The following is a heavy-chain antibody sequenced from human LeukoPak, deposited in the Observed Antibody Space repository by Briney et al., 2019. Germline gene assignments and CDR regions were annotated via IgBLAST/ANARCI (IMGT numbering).Heavy chain of an antibody. J-gene: IGHJ6*03. CDR1: GFIFSTYN. Sequence: PGGSLRLSCSASGFIFSTYNMNWVRQAPGKALEWVSSITSSSSRTYYADSVKGRYTISRDNAKNSLYLQMDSLRAEDTAVYYCARDPYSGGYGAYYYYMDVWGKGTTVTISS. V-gene: IGHV3-21*01. D-gene: IGHD1-26*01. CDR3: ARDPYSGGYGAYYYYMDV. CDR2: ITSSSSRT.